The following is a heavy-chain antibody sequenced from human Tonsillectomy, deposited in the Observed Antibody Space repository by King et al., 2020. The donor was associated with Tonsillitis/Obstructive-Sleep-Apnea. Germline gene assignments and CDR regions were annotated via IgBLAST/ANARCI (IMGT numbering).Heavy chain of an antibody. J-gene: IGHJ6*03. CDR2: ISSSSSYI. Sequence: EVPLVESGGGLVKPGGSLRLSCAASGFTFSSYSMNWVRQAPGKGLEWVSSISSSSSYIYYADSVKGRFTISRDNAKNSLYLQMNSLRAEDTAVYYCARDREYCSSTSCYGDYYMDVWGKGTTVTVSS. CDR3: ARDREYCSSTSCYGDYYMDV. CDR1: GFTFSSYS. D-gene: IGHD2-2*01. V-gene: IGHV3-21*01.